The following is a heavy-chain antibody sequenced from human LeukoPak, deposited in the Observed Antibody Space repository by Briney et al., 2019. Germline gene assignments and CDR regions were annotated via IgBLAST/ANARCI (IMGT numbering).Heavy chain of an antibody. CDR1: GGTFSSYA. CDR2: IIPIFGTA. V-gene: IGHV1-69*06. Sequence: SVKVSCKASGGTFSSYAISWVRQAPGQGLEWMGGIIPIFGTANYAQKFQGRVTITADKSTSTAYMELSSLRSEDTAVYYCARDGSGQQLSPMVVWGKGTTVTVSS. D-gene: IGHD6-13*01. J-gene: IGHJ6*03. CDR3: ARDGSGQQLSPMVV.